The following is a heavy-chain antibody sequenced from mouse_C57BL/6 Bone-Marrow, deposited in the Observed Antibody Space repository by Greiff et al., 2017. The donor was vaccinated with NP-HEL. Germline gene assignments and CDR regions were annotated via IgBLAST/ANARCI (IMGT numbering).Heavy chain of an antibody. Sequence: EVKLVESGGGLVQPGGSMKLSCAASGFTFSDAWMDWVRQSPEKGLEWVAEIRNKANNHATYYAESVKGRFTISRDDSKSSVYLQMNSLRAEVTGIYYCTRTTVVARDAMGDWCQGTAVTGSS. V-gene: IGHV6-6*01. CDR2: IRNKANNHAT. J-gene: IGHJ4*01. CDR1: GFTFSDAW. D-gene: IGHD1-1*01. CDR3: TRTTVVARDAMGD.